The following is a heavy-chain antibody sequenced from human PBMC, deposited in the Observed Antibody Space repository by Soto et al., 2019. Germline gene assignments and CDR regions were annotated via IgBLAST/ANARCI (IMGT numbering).Heavy chain of an antibody. CDR2: IYYSGST. V-gene: IGHV4-31*01. Sequence: QVRLQESGPGLVKPSQTLSLTCTVSGGSISSGGYYWSWIRQHPGKGLEWIGYIYYSGSTYYNPSLTILSNISVYTSKHQFSLKLSSVTAADTAVYYCAGTAGPIAAAGTNWFDPWGQGTLVTVSS. CDR3: AGTAGPIAAAGTNWFDP. J-gene: IGHJ5*02. CDR1: GGSISSGGYY. D-gene: IGHD6-13*01.